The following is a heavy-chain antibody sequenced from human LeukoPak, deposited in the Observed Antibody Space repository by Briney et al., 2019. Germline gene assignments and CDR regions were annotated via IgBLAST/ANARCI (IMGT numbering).Heavy chain of an antibody. CDR3: AKSYYRSAFDI. D-gene: IGHD1-26*01. CDR1: GGSISSGGYS. V-gene: IGHV3-23*01. Sequence: ETLSLTCTVSGGSISSGGYSWSWVRQAPGKGLEWVSAISGSGGSTYYADSVKGRFTISRDNSKNTLYLQMNSLRAEDTAVYYCAKSYYRSAFDIWGQGTMVTVSS. J-gene: IGHJ3*02. CDR2: ISGSGGST.